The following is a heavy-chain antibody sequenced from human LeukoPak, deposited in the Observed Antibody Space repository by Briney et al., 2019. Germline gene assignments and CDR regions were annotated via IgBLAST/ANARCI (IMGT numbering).Heavy chain of an antibody. J-gene: IGHJ3*02. Sequence: SETLSLTCTVSGDSISSGAYYWSWIGQHPGKGLEWIRYIYYSGSTDYNPSLKSRVTVSVDKSNEQFSLKLSSVTAADTAVYYCARGGYDFWSGYSNDAFDIWGQGTMVTVSS. CDR3: ARGGYDFWSGYSNDAFDI. V-gene: IGHV4-31*03. CDR2: IYYSGST. CDR1: GDSISSGAYY. D-gene: IGHD3-3*01.